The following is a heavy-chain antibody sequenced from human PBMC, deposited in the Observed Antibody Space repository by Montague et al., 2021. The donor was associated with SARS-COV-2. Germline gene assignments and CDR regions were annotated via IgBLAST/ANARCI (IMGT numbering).Heavy chain of an antibody. D-gene: IGHD5-12*01. V-gene: IGHV3-74*01. CDR3: ASDSRYSGYEADY. CDR1: GFTFSNYW. Sequence: SLRLSCAASGFTFSNYWMHWVRQAPGKGLVWVSRINSDGSSTTYADSVKGRFTIPRDNAKNTVYLQMNSLRAEDPAVYYCASDSRYSGYEADYWGQGTLVTVSS. J-gene: IGHJ4*02. CDR2: INSDGSST.